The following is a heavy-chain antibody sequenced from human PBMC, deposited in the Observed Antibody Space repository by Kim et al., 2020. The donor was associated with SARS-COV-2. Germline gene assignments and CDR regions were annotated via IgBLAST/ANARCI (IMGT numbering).Heavy chain of an antibody. V-gene: IGHV3-33*01. CDR3: ARDPGYSSSSGMDV. D-gene: IGHD6-6*01. CDR1: GFTFSSYG. J-gene: IGHJ6*02. Sequence: GGSLRLSCAASGFTFSSYGMHWVRQAPGKGLEWVAVIWYDGSNKYYADSVKGRFTISRDNSKNTLYLQMNSLRAEDTTVYYCARDPGYSSSSGMDVWGQG. CDR2: IWYDGSNK.